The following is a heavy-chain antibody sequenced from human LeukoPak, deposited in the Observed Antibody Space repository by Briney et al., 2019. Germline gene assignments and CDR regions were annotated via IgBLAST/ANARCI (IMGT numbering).Heavy chain of an antibody. CDR2: INQDESEK. Sequence: GGSLRLSCAASGFTFSNSWMTWVRQAPGKGLEWVANINQDESEKYYVDSVKGRFTISRDNAKNSLYLQMNSLRAEDTAVYYCARDWPTIAAAGTIPEYFQHWGQGTLVTVSS. CDR3: ARDWPTIAAAGTIPEYFQH. J-gene: IGHJ1*01. D-gene: IGHD6-13*01. V-gene: IGHV3-7*01. CDR1: GFTFSNSW.